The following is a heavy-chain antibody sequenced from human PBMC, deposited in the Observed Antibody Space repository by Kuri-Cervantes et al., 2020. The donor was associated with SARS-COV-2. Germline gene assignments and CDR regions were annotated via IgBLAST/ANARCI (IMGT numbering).Heavy chain of an antibody. J-gene: IGHJ6*02. CDR2: IIPIFGTA. Sequence: KISCKASGGTFSSYAISWVRQAPGQGLEWMGGIIPIFGTANYAQKFQGRVTITADKSTSTAYMELSSLRSEDTAVYYCAREGAVVVPAAVRFYYYGMDVWGQGTMVTVSS. CDR1: GGTFSSYA. CDR3: AREGAVVVPAAVRFYYYGMDV. V-gene: IGHV1-69*06. D-gene: IGHD2-2*01.